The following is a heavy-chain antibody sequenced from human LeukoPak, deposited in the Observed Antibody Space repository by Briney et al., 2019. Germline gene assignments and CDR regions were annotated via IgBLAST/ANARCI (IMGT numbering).Heavy chain of an antibody. Sequence: ASVKVSCKASGYTFRSFDVNWVRQVTGQGLEWMGWMNPNSGNTGYAQEFQGRVTMTRNTSINTAYMEVSGLTSEDTAVYYCARAPSPASYAMDVWGQGTTVTVSS. J-gene: IGHJ6*02. CDR3: ARAPSPASYAMDV. CDR1: GYTFRSFD. V-gene: IGHV1-8*01. CDR2: MNPNSGNT.